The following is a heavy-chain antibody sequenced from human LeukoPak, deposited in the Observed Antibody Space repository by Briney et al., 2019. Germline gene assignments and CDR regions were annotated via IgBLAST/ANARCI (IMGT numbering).Heavy chain of an antibody. J-gene: IGHJ6*02. CDR2: IYYSGST. D-gene: IGHD3-3*01. V-gene: IGHV4-59*01. Sequence: SSETLSLTCAVYGGSFSGYYWSWIRQPPGKGLEWIGYIYYSGSTNYNPSLKSRVTISVDTSKNQFSLKLSSVTAADTAVYYCARGAAYYDFWSGPNYYYYYGMDVWGQGTTVTVSS. CDR1: GGSFSGYY. CDR3: ARGAAYYDFWSGPNYYYYYGMDV.